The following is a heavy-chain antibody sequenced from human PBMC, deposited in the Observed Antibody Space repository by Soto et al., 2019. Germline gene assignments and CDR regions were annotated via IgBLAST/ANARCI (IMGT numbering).Heavy chain of an antibody. CDR2: ISAYNGNT. CDR3: AREPNYFDY. CDR1: GYTFTSYG. V-gene: IGHV1-18*01. J-gene: IGHJ4*02. Sequence: QVELVQSGAEVKKPGASVKVSCKASGYTFTSYGISWVRQAPGQGLEWMGWISAYNGNTDYAQKLKCIVIMTTYTSTSTAYMELRSLRSDDTAVYYCAREPNYFDYWGQGILVTVSS.